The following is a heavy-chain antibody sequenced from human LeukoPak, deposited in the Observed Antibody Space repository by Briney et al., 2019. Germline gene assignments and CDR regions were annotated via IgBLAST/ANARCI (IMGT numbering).Heavy chain of an antibody. V-gene: IGHV4-59*01. CDR1: GGSMSSYY. Sequence: TSETLSLTCTVSGGSMSSYYWSWIRQPRGKGVEWVGYIYYSGSTNYNPSLKSRVTISVDTSKNQFSLKLSSVTAADTAVYYCARVGTPKHYYYDSSGYYDYWGQGTLVTVSS. CDR2: IYYSGST. CDR3: ARVGTPKHYYYDSSGYYDY. D-gene: IGHD3-22*01. J-gene: IGHJ4*02.